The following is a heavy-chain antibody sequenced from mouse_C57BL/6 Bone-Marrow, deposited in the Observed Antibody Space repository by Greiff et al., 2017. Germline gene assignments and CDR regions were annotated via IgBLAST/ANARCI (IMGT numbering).Heavy chain of an antibody. V-gene: IGHV1-67*01. J-gene: IGHJ1*01. CDR3: ARGLGLWYFGF. CDR1: GYTFTDYA. Sequence: QVQLQQSGPELVRPGVSVKISCKGSGYTFTDYAMHWVKHSHAKSLEWIGVITTYSANTNFNQKFKGKATMTVDKSSTTAYLELARLASEDSAIYYCARGLGLWYFGFWGGGNAVTVSS. CDR2: ITTYSANT. D-gene: IGHD3-3*01.